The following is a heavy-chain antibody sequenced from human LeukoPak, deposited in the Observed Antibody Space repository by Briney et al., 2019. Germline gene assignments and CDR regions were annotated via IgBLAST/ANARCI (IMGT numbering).Heavy chain of an antibody. J-gene: IGHJ3*02. CDR2: IWNDGSDE. CDR1: GFIFSKYA. Sequence: PGTSLRLSCAASGFIFSKYAMHWVRQTPGEGLEWVAAIWNDGSDENYAHSVKGRFTISSDNSKNTLYLQMNSLRAEDTAVYYCAFEIGRSQGAFDIWGQGTMIIVSS. V-gene: IGHV3-33*01. CDR3: AFEIGRSQGAFDI. D-gene: IGHD1-26*01.